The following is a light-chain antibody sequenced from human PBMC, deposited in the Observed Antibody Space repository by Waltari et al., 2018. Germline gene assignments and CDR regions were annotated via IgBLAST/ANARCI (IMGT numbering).Light chain of an antibody. CDR2: AVA. CDR3: SSYGGSNNLL. Sequence: QSGLTQPPSASGSPGQSVTISCPGTSSDIGTSEFVSWYQLHPGKAPKLLIYAVAKRPSGVSVRFSGSKSGNTASLTVSGLQAEDEADYFCSSYGGSNNLLFGGGTKLTV. CDR1: SSDIGTSEF. J-gene: IGLJ2*01. V-gene: IGLV2-8*01.